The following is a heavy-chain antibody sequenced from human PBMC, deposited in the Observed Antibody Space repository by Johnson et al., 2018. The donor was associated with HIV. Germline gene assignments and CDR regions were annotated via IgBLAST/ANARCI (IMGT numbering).Heavy chain of an antibody. CDR2: IWCDGSNT. V-gene: IGHV3-33*06. D-gene: IGHD5-18*01. CDR1: GFTFSSYG. CDR3: AKVINPSRVDTAMVTVLDAFDI. Sequence: QVQLVESGGGVVQPGRSLRLSCAASGFTFSSYGMHWVRQAPGKGLEWVAVIWCDGSNTYYADSVKGRFTISRDNSKNTLYLQMNSLRAEDTAVYYCAKVINPSRVDTAMVTVLDAFDIWGQGTMVTVSS. J-gene: IGHJ3*02.